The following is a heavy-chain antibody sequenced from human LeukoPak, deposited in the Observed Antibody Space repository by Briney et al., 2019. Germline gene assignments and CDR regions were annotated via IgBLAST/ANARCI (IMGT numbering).Heavy chain of an antibody. CDR2: ISDSGGST. CDR3: ARGTGFGELCDY. Sequence: GGSLRLSCAASGFTFSSYAMSWVRQAPGKGLEWISAISDSGGSTYDADSVKGRFTISRDNAKNTLYLQMNSLRAEDTAVYYCARGTGFGELCDYWGQGTLVTVSS. V-gene: IGHV3-23*01. CDR1: GFTFSSYA. D-gene: IGHD3-10*01. J-gene: IGHJ4*02.